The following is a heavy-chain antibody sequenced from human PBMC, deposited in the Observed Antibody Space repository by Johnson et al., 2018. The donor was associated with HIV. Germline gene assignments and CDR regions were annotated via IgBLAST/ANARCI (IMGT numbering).Heavy chain of an antibody. CDR1: GFTVSSNY. Sequence: MLLVESGGGLIQPGGSLRLSCAASGFTVSSNYMSWVRQAPGKGLEWVSVIYSGGSTYYAASVKGRFTISRDNSKNTLYLQMNSLRAEDTAVYYCAREEGIQLWPRGAFDIWGQGTMVTVSS. CDR2: IYSGGST. J-gene: IGHJ3*02. D-gene: IGHD5-18*01. CDR3: AREEGIQLWPRGAFDI. V-gene: IGHV3-53*01.